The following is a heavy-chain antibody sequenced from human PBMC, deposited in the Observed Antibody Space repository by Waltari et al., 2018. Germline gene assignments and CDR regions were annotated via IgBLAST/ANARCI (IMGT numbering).Heavy chain of an antibody. CDR3: ARVSSGWYKDGMDV. CDR2: IYYSGST. Sequence: QVQLQESGPGLVKPSETLSLTCTVSGGSISSYYWSWIRQPPGKGLEWIGYIYYSGSTNYNPSLKSRVTISVDTSKNQFSLKRSSVTAADTAVYYCARVSSGWYKDGMDVWGQGTTVTVSS. J-gene: IGHJ6*02. CDR1: GGSISSYY. D-gene: IGHD6-19*01. V-gene: IGHV4-59*01.